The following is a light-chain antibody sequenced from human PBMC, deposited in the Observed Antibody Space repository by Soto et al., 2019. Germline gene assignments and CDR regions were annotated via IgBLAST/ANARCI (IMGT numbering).Light chain of an antibody. CDR3: QQRSNWPST. Sequence: EIVLTPSPATLSLSPGEIATLSCRASQSVSGYLAWYQQKPGQAPRLLMYDASNRATGIPARFSGSGSGTDFTLTISSLEPEDFAVYYCQQRSNWPSTFGGGTKVEIK. V-gene: IGKV3-11*01. CDR1: QSVSGY. CDR2: DAS. J-gene: IGKJ4*01.